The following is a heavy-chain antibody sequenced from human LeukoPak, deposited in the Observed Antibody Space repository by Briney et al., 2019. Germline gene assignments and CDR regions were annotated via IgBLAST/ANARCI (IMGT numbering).Heavy chain of an antibody. D-gene: IGHD4-17*01. CDR2: IKEDGSQK. J-gene: IGHJ4*02. CDR3: ARATTVTTYLDY. V-gene: IGHV3-7*01. CDR1: GFTFRSYW. Sequence: PGGSLRLSCAASGFTFRSYWMSWVRQAPGKGLEWVAKIKEDGSQKYYVDSVKGRFTISRDNAKNTLYLQMNSLRAEDTAVYYCARATTVTTYLDYWGQGTLVTVSS.